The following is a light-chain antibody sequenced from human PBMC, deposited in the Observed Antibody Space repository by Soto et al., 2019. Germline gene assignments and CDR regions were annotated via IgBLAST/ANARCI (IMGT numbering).Light chain of an antibody. V-gene: IGKV3-15*01. CDR1: QNIGSN. Sequence: MTQSPSTLSGSVGDRVILSCRASQNIGSNLAWYQQRPGQAPRLLMYGASTRATETPARFSGSGSATDFTLTISSLQSEDFAAYYCQQYNNWPPYTFGQGTKVDIK. CDR3: QQYNNWPPYT. J-gene: IGKJ2*01. CDR2: GAS.